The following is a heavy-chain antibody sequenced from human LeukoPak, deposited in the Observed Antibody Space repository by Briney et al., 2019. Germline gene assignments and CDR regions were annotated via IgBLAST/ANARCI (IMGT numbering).Heavy chain of an antibody. CDR3: ARGAYDSSGYYPLHFDY. Sequence: ASVKVSCKASGYTFTSYGISWVRRAPGQRLEWMGWISAYNGNANYAQKLQGRVTMTTDTSTSTAYMELRSLRSDDTAVYYCARGAYDSSGYYPLHFDYWGQGTLVTVSS. J-gene: IGHJ4*02. CDR2: ISAYNGNA. D-gene: IGHD3-22*01. V-gene: IGHV1-18*01. CDR1: GYTFTSYG.